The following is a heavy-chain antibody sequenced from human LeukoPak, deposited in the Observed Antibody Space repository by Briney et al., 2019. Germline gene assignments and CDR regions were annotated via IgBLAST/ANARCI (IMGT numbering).Heavy chain of an antibody. CDR2: IHISGST. D-gene: IGHD3-10*01. V-gene: IGHV4-61*09. CDR3: ARDFRGDYYYYYYMDV. CDR1: GGSISSGSYC. J-gene: IGHJ6*03. Sequence: SQTLSLTCTVSGGSISSGSYCWSWIRQPAGKGLEWIGHIHISGSTNYNPSLKSRVTISLDKSKNQFSLKLSFVTAADTAVYYCARDFRGDYYYYYYMDVWGKGTTVTVSS.